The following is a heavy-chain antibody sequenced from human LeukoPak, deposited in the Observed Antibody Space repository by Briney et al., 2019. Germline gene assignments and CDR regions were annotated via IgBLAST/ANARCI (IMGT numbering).Heavy chain of an antibody. CDR2: ISSSSSYT. CDR1: GSTFSDYY. CDR3: ARTRGYGYGYVY. V-gene: IGHV3-11*03. Sequence: PGGSLRLSCAASGSTFSDYYMSWIRQAPGKGLEWVSYISSSSSYTNYADSVKGRFTISRDNAKNSLYLQMNSLRAEDTAVYYCARTRGYGYGYVYWGQGTLVTVSS. D-gene: IGHD5-18*01. J-gene: IGHJ4*02.